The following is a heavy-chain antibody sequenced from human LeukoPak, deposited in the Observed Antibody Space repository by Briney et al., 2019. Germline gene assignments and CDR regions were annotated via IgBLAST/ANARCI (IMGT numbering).Heavy chain of an antibody. Sequence: GASVKVSCKASGGTFSSYAISWVRQAPGQGLEWMGGIIPIFGAANYAQKFQGRVTITADESTSTAYTELSSLRSDDTAVYYCARDLGRFLEWLHDAFDIWGQGTMVTVSS. V-gene: IGHV1-69*13. CDR3: ARDLGRFLEWLHDAFDI. CDR1: GGTFSSYA. D-gene: IGHD3-3*01. CDR2: IIPIFGAA. J-gene: IGHJ3*02.